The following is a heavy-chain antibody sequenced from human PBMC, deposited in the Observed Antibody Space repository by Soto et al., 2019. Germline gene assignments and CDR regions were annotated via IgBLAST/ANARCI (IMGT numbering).Heavy chain of an antibody. Sequence: SETLSLTCSVSGDSIRSYYWTWIRQPPGKGLQWIGYVFHTGNTNYNPSLKSRVTISEDASENQVSLRLTSVTAADTAVYFCAREQYNWKIWGQGTLVTVSS. D-gene: IGHD1-20*01. J-gene: IGHJ4*02. CDR3: AREQYNWKI. V-gene: IGHV4-59*01. CDR1: GDSIRSYY. CDR2: VFHTGNT.